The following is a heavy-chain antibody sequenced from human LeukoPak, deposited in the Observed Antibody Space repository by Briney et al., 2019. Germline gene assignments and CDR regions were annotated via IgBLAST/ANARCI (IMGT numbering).Heavy chain of an antibody. V-gene: IGHV5-51*01. J-gene: IGHJ4*02. CDR1: GYSFTSNW. CDR2: IYPGDSDT. D-gene: IGHD6-13*01. Sequence: KLGESLKISCKGSGYSFTSNWIGWVRQMPGKGLEWMGIIYPGDSDTRYSPSFQGQVTISADKSITTAYLQWSSLKASDTAMYYCARGSSSWYGDLDYWGQGILVTVSS. CDR3: ARGSSSWYGDLDY.